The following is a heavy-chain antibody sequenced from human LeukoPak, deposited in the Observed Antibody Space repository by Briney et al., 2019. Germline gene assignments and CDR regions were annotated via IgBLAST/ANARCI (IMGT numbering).Heavy chain of an antibody. J-gene: IGHJ4*02. V-gene: IGHV4-34*01. CDR2: INHSGST. CDR1: GFTFSSYW. D-gene: IGHD2-2*01. Sequence: PGGSLRLSCAASGFTFSSYWMSWVRQPPGKGLEWIGEINHSGSTNYNPSLKSRVTISVDTSKNQFSLKLSSVTAADTAVYYCARVPAMTKIALIDYWGQGTLVTVSS. CDR3: ARVPAMTKIALIDY.